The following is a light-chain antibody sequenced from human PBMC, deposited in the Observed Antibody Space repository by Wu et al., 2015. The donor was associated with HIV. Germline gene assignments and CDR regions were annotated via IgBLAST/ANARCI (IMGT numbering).Light chain of an antibody. J-gene: IGKJ4*01. V-gene: IGKV1-8*01. CDR3: QQYYSYLSLT. Sequence: AIRMTQSPSSLSASTGDRVTITCRASQGISSYLAWYQQKPGKAPKLLIYAASTLQSGVPSRFSGSGSGTDFTLTISCLQSEDFATYYCQQYYSYLSLTFGGGTKVKIK. CDR2: AAS. CDR1: QGISSY.